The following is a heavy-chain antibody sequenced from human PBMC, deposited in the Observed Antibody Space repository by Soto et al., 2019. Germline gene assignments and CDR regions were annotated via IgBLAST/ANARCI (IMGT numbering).Heavy chain of an antibody. J-gene: IGHJ4*02. CDR3: AHRRGGYDSTHYFDY. V-gene: IGHV2-5*02. Sequence: SGPTLVNPTQTLTLTCTFSGFSLSTSGVGVGWIRQPPGKALECLALIYWDDDKRYSPSLKSRLTITKDTSKNQVVLTMTNMDPVDTATYYCAHRRGGYDSTHYFDYWGQGTLVTVSS. D-gene: IGHD5-12*01. CDR1: GFSLSTSGVG. CDR2: IYWDDDK.